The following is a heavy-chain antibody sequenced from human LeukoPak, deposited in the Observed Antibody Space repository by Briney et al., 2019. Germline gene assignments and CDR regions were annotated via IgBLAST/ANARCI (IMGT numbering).Heavy chain of an antibody. D-gene: IGHD6-19*01. CDR3: ARVAVAGPTGWFDP. CDR1: GFALNSYS. J-gene: IGHJ5*02. CDR2: ISSTSAYI. Sequence: GGSLRLSCAASGFALNSYSLTWVRQAPGKGLEWVSSISSTSAYIHYAEPVKGRFTISRDNIDNVVYLQMNSLRAEDTAVYYCARVAVAGPTGWFDPWGQGTLVTVSS. V-gene: IGHV3-21*01.